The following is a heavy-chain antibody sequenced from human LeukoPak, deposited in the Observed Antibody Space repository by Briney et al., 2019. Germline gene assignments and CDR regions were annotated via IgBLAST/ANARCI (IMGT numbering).Heavy chain of an antibody. CDR1: GFTVSSDY. CDR3: AKSIGAYYDSSGYYDY. V-gene: IGHV3-30*18. Sequence: GGSLRLSCAASGFTVSSDYMSWVRQAPGKGLEWVAVISSDGSNKYYVDSVKGRFTISRDNSKNTLYLQMNSLRVEDTAVYYCAKSIGAYYDSSGYYDYWGQGTLVTVSS. CDR2: ISSDGSNK. D-gene: IGHD3-22*01. J-gene: IGHJ4*02.